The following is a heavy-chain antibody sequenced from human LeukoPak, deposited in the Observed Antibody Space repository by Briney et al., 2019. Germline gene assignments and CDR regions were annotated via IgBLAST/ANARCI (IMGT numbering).Heavy chain of an antibody. CDR1: GFTFDDYA. CDR2: ISWNSGSI. D-gene: IGHD3-22*01. V-gene: IGHV3-9*01. J-gene: IGHJ4*01. CDR3: STDPRLLLY. Sequence: GGSLRLSCAASGFTFDDYAMHWVRQAPGKGLEWVSGISWNSGSIGYADSVKGRFTISRDNAKKSLYLQMNSLRPDDTALYYCSTDPRLLLYWGHGTLVTVSS.